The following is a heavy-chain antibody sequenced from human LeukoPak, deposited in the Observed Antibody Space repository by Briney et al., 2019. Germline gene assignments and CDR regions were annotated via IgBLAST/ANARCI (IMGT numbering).Heavy chain of an antibody. CDR2: IRSKANTYAT. CDR1: GFTFSGSA. Sequence: GGSLRLSCAASGFTFSGSAMLWVRQASGKGLEWVGRIRSKANTYATAYAAPVKGRFIISRDDSKNTACLQMNSLKTEDTAVYYCTRHNYYGDGFDYWGQGTLVTVSS. J-gene: IGHJ4*02. V-gene: IGHV3-73*01. CDR3: TRHNYYGDGFDY. D-gene: IGHD3-10*01.